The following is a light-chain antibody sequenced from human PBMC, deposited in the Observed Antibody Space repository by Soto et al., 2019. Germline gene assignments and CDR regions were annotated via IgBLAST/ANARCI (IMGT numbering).Light chain of an antibody. J-gene: IGKJ1*01. Sequence: EIVLTQSPGTLSLSPGERATLSCRASQSVSRSYLAWYQQKPGQAPRLLIYGASSRATGIPDRFSGSGSGTDFTLTISRQEPEDFAVYYCQQYGSSPWTFGQGTKVEIK. CDR2: GAS. CDR3: QQYGSSPWT. CDR1: QSVSRSY. V-gene: IGKV3-20*01.